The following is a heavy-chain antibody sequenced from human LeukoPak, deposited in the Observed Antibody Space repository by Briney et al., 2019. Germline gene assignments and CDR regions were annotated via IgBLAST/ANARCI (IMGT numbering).Heavy chain of an antibody. CDR2: IFNSGNT. D-gene: IGHD5-18*01. CDR3: ARGAYSYRFDY. CDR1: GASISSYY. J-gene: IGHJ4*02. Sequence: SETLSLTCTVSGASISSYYWSWIRQPPGKGLEWIGDIFNSGNTNYNPSLKSRVTISVDTSKNQFSLKLTSLTAADTAVYYRARGAYSYRFDYWGPGTLVTVSS. V-gene: IGHV4-59*08.